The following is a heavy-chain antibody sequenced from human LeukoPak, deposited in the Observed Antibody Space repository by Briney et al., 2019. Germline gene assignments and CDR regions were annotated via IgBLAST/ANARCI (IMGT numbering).Heavy chain of an antibody. D-gene: IGHD1-14*01. CDR1: GGSFSGYY. CDR3: ARLNKPGWFDP. Sequence: SETLSLTCAVYGGSFSGYYWAWIRQPPGKGLEWIANIFYNGDTYYSPSLKSRVTISVDTSKNQFSLRLTSVSATDTAVYYCARLNKPGWFDPWGQGTLVTVSS. CDR2: IFYNGDT. J-gene: IGHJ5*02. V-gene: IGHV4-34*12.